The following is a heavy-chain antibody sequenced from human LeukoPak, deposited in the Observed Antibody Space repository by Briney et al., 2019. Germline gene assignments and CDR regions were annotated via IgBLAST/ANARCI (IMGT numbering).Heavy chain of an antibody. J-gene: IGHJ4*02. CDR2: FSGSGGST. Sequence: GSLRLSCAASGFTFSSYAMSWVRQAPGKGLGWGSAFSGSGGSTYYADSVKGRFTISRDNSKNTLYLQMNSLRAEDTAVYYCAKFGILYQLLMGYFDYWGQGTLVTVSS. CDR1: GFTFSSYA. V-gene: IGHV3-23*01. CDR3: AKFGILYQLLMGYFDY. D-gene: IGHD2-2*01.